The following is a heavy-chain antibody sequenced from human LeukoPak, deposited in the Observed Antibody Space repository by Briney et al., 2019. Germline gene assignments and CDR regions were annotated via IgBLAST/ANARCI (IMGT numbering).Heavy chain of an antibody. CDR3: ARDPYGGNWFDY. CDR1: GFTVSSNY. V-gene: IGHV3-66*01. J-gene: IGHJ4*02. CDR2: IYSGGST. D-gene: IGHD2-21*01. Sequence: GGSLRLSCAASGFTVSSNYMSWVRQAPGKGLEWVSGIYSGGSTDYADSVKGRFTISRDNSKNTLYLQMNRLRAEDTAVYYCARDPYGGNWFDYWGQGTLVTVSS.